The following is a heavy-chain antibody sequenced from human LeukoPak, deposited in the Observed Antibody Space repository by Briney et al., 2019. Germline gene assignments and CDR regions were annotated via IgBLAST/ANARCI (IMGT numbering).Heavy chain of an antibody. Sequence: SDTLSLTCTVSGYSISSGHFRGWIRQPPGQGLEWIGSIYHSGSTYYNPSLKSRVTISVDTSKNQFSLKLSSVTAADTAVYYCARDGPFHGSGSYLDYWGQGTLVTVSS. CDR1: GYSISSGHF. V-gene: IGHV4-38-2*02. CDR3: ARDGPFHGSGSYLDY. J-gene: IGHJ4*02. D-gene: IGHD3-10*01. CDR2: IYHSGST.